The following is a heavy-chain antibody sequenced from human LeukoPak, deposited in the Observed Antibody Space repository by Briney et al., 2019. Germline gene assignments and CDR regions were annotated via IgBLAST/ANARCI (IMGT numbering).Heavy chain of an antibody. CDR3: ARDLFFDSSGYDY. Sequence: ASVKVSCKASGGTFSSYAISWVRQAPGQGLGWMGRIIPILGIANYAQKFQGRVTITADKSTSTAYMELSSLRSEDTAVYYCARDLFFDSSGYDYWGQGTLVTVSS. V-gene: IGHV1-69*04. CDR1: GGTFSSYA. CDR2: IIPILGIA. D-gene: IGHD3-22*01. J-gene: IGHJ4*02.